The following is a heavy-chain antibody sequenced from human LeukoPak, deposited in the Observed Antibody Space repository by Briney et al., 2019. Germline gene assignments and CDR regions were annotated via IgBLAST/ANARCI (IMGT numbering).Heavy chain of an antibody. CDR1: GGSISSGGYY. CDR2: IYYSGST. D-gene: IGHD6-6*01. J-gene: IGHJ5*02. CDR3: ARGTYSSSSNWFDP. V-gene: IGHV4-31*03. Sequence: PSETLSLTCTVSGGSISSGGYYWSWIRQHPGKGLEWIGYIYYSGSTYYNPFLKSRVTISVDTSKNQFSLKLSSVTAADTAVYYCARGTYSSSSNWFDPWGQGTLVTVSS.